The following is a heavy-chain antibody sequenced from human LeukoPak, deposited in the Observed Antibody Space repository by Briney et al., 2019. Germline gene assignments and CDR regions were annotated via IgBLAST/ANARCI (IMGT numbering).Heavy chain of an antibody. J-gene: IGHJ6*02. CDR3: ARGRLTAYSSGWYSTYYGMDV. V-gene: IGHV4-34*01. Sequence: KPSETLSLTCAVYGGSFSGYYWSWIRQPPGKGLEWIGEINHSGSTNYNPSLESRVTISVDTSKNQFSLKLSSVTAADTAVYYCARGRLTAYSSGWYSTYYGMDVWGQGTTVTVSS. CDR2: INHSGST. D-gene: IGHD6-19*01. CDR1: GGSFSGYY.